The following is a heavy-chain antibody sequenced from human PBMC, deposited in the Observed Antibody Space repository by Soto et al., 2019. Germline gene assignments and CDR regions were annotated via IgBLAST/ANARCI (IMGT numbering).Heavy chain of an antibody. CDR1: GFTFSSYA. D-gene: IGHD3-3*01. CDR2: ISGSGGST. V-gene: IGHV3-23*01. Sequence: GGSLRLSCAASGFTFSSYAMSWVRQAPGKGLEWVSAISGSGGSTYYADSVKGRFTISRDNSKNTLYLQMNSLRAEDTAVYYCAKFLRSGYLSFIRYYYGMDVWGQGTTVTVSS. CDR3: AKFLRSGYLSFIRYYYGMDV. J-gene: IGHJ6*02.